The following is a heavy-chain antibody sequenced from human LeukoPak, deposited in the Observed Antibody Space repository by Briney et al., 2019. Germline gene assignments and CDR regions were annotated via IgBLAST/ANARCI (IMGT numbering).Heavy chain of an antibody. D-gene: IGHD5-12*01. CDR1: GFTFSNYG. CDR2: INSDGSST. Sequence: GGSLRLSCAASGFTFSNYGMHWVRQAPGKGLVWVSRINSDGSSTSYADSVKGRFTISRDNAKNTLYLQMNSLRAEDTAVYYCARGTHNGYDLDYFDYWGQGTLVTVSS. CDR3: ARGTHNGYDLDYFDY. J-gene: IGHJ4*02. V-gene: IGHV3-74*01.